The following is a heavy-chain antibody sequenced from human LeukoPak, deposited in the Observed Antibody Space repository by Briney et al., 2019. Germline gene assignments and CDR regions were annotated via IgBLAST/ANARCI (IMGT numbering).Heavy chain of an antibody. D-gene: IGHD5-18*01. Sequence: ASVKVSCKASGYTFTSYGFSWVRQAPGQGPEWMGWISAYDGNTNSAQKFQGRVTMTRDTSTSTVYMELSSLRSEDTAVYYCARGDEGTAMVFDYWGQGTLVTVSS. CDR2: ISAYDGNT. CDR1: GYTFTSYG. CDR3: ARGDEGTAMVFDY. J-gene: IGHJ4*02. V-gene: IGHV1-18*01.